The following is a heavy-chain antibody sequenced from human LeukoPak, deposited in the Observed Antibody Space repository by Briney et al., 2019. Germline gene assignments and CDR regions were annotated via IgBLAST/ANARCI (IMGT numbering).Heavy chain of an antibody. CDR3: ARHFLTYHDFWSPRYFDL. CDR1: SGSISSSSYY. J-gene: IGHJ2*01. CDR2: IYYSGST. D-gene: IGHD3-3*01. V-gene: IGHV4-39*01. Sequence: PSETLSLTYTVSSGSISSSSYYWGWIRQPPGQGLEWIGSIYYSGSTYYNPSLRSRATISVDTSKNQFSLKLSSVTAADTAVYYCARHFLTYHDFWSPRYFDLWGRGSLVTVSS.